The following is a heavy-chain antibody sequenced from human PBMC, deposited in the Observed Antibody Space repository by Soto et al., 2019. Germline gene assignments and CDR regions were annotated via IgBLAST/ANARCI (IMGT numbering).Heavy chain of an antibody. CDR2: ISGSGGRI. D-gene: IGHD1-1*01. J-gene: IGHJ4*02. CDR1: GFTFSSYA. CDR3: AKERRLERGDFDY. Sequence: EVQLLESGGGLVQPGGSLRLSCAASGFTFSSYAMSWVRQAPGKGLEWVSVISGSGGRIYYADSVKGRFTISRDNSKNPLYLQMNSLGDEDTAIYYCAKERRLERGDFDYWGQGTLVTVSS. V-gene: IGHV3-23*01.